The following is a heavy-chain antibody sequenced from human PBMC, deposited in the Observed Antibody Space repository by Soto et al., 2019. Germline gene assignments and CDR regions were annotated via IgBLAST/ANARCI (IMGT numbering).Heavy chain of an antibody. D-gene: IGHD2-8*01. CDR2: IIPIFGTA. CDR3: ARDLGSAGMSTGINGGY. CDR1: GGTFSSYA. V-gene: IGHV1-69*12. Sequence: QVQLVQSGAEVKKPGSSVKVSCKASGGTFSSYAISWVRQAPGQGLEWMGGIIPIFGTANYAQKFQGRVTITADEDTSTAYMELGSLRSEDTGVYYCARDLGSAGMSTGINGGYWGQGTLVTVSS. J-gene: IGHJ4*02.